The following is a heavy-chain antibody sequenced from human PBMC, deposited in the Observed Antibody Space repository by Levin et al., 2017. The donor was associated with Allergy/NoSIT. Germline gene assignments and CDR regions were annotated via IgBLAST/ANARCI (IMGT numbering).Heavy chain of an antibody. J-gene: IGHJ4*02. V-gene: IGHV4-39*01. CDR3: ARLGIGGRVSSGWHGGVGTDY. CDR2: IYYSGST. CDR1: GGSISSSSYY. D-gene: IGHD6-19*01. Sequence: PGGSLRLSCTVSGGSISSSSYYWGWIRQPPGKGLEWIGSIYYSGSTYYNPSLKSRVTISVDTSKNQFSLKLSSVTAADTAVYYCARLGIGGRVSSGWHGGVGTDYWGQGTLVTVSS.